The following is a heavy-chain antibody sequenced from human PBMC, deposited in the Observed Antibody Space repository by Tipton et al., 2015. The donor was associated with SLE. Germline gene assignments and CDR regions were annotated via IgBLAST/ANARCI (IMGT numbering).Heavy chain of an antibody. CDR1: GGSISSYY. CDR3: ARGTAVAGRPVFDY. D-gene: IGHD6-19*01. CDR2: IYYSGST. V-gene: IGHV4-59*01. Sequence: TLSLTCTVSGGSISSYYWSWIRQPPGKGLEWIGYIYYSGSTNYNPSLKSRVTISVDTSKNQFSLKLSSVTAADTAVYYCARGTAVAGRPVFDYWGQGTLVTVSS. J-gene: IGHJ4*02.